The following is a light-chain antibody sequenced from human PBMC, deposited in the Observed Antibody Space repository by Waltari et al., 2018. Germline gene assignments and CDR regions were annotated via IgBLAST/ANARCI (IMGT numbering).Light chain of an antibody. CDR3: QTGGHGTWV. V-gene: IGLV4-69*01. Sequence: QLVLTQSPSASAPLGASVKLTCTLSSGHPNNIIDRHQQHPKKGPRYLMKVNSDGSHNKGDKIPERFSGSSSGAERYLTISSLQSEDEADYYCQTGGHGTWVFGGGTKLTVL. CDR2: VNSDGSH. CDR1: SGHPNNI. J-gene: IGLJ3*02.